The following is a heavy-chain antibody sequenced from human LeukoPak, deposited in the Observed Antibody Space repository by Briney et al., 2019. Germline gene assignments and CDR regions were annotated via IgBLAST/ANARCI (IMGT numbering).Heavy chain of an antibody. V-gene: IGHV1-18*01. J-gene: IGHJ4*02. Sequence: ASVKVSCKASGYTFTSYCISWVRQAPGQGLEWMGWISAYNGNTNYAQKLQGRVTMTTDTSTSTAYMELRSLRSDDTAVYYCARDPPYCSSTSCYFPFDYWGQGTLVTVSS. D-gene: IGHD2-2*01. CDR1: GYTFTSYC. CDR2: ISAYNGNT. CDR3: ARDPPYCSSTSCYFPFDY.